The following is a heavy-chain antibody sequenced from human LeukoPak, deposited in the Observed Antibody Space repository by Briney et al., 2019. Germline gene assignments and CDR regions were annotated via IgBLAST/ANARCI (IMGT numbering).Heavy chain of an antibody. CDR1: GLTFSGSS. D-gene: IGHD6-13*01. CDR2: IRTKANSYAT. V-gene: IGHV3-73*01. Sequence: AGSLRLSCAASGLTFSGSSIHWVRQASGKGLEWVGLIRTKANSYATAYAASVTGRFSISRDDSKDTSYLQMNSLKTEDTALYFCTTSYSGNSGYDWFGPWGQGTLVTVSS. J-gene: IGHJ5*02. CDR3: TTSYSGNSGYDWFGP.